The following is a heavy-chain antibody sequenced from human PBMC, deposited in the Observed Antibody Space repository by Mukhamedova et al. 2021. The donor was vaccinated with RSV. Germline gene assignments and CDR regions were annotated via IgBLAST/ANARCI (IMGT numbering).Heavy chain of an antibody. CDR2: IIPIFGTA. Sequence: QGLEWMGGIIPIFGTANYAQKFQGRVTITADESTSTAYMELSSLRSEDTAVYYCASTSSSSRMDYYYYYMDGWGKGTTVTVS. V-gene: IGHV1-69*01. CDR3: ASTSSSSRMDYYYYYMDG. J-gene: IGHJ6*03. D-gene: IGHD6-6*01.